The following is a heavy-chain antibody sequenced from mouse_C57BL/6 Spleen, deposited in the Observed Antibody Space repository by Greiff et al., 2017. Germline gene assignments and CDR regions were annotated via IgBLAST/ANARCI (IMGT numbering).Heavy chain of an antibody. V-gene: IGHV6-3*01. D-gene: IGHD2-2*01. J-gene: IGHJ3*01. CDR1: GFTFSNYW. CDR3: TGWLHPFAY. CDR2: IRLKSDNYAT. Sequence: EVKVVESGGGLVQPGGSMKLSCVASGFTFSNYWMNWVRQSPEKGLEWVAQIRLKSDNYATHYAESVKGRFTISRDDSKSIVYLQMNNLRAEDTGIYYCTGWLHPFAYWGQGTLVTVSA.